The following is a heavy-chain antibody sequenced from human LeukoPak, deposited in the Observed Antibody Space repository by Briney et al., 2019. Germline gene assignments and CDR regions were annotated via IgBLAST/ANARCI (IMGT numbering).Heavy chain of an antibody. J-gene: IGHJ4*02. CDR3: ARYGSGSNYRDPFDS. D-gene: IGHD3-10*01. CDR1: GFTFSSYA. V-gene: IGHV3-48*01. CDR2: IYRDSSMI. Sequence: PGGSLRLSCAASGFTFSSYAMNWVRQAPGKGLEWISCIYRDSSMIHYADSVRGRFTVSRDNAKNLVYLQMNSLRAEDTAVYFCARYGSGSNYRDPFDSWGQGTLVTVSS.